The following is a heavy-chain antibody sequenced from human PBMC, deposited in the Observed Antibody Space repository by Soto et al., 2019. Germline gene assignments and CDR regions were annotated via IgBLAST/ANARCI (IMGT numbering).Heavy chain of an antibody. CDR1: GITFSNYA. J-gene: IGHJ4*02. Sequence: LSLSCTASGITFSNYAMSWVRQAPRKGLEWVSSISTSGGRPYYADSVKGRFTISRDNSKNTLYLQMNSLRVEDTAVYYCAKDPDRYDYVWGTYRYIDHWGQGTLVTVSS. CDR3: AKDPDRYDYVWGTYRYIDH. V-gene: IGHV3-23*01. D-gene: IGHD3-16*02. CDR2: ISTSGGRP.